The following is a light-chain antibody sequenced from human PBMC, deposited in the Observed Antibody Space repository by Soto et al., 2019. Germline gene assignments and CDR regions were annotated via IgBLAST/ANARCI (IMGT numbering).Light chain of an antibody. CDR3: QHYDNTPPSVT. J-gene: IGKJ3*01. CDR2: GAS. CDR1: QSVSSDY. V-gene: IGKV3-20*01. Sequence: EIVLTQSPDTLSLSPGERATLSCRASQSVSSDYLVWYQQKPGLPPRLLIYGASRRATGIPDRFSGSGSGTVFILTISRLEPEDFAVYYCQHYDNTPPSVTFGPGTKVDIK.